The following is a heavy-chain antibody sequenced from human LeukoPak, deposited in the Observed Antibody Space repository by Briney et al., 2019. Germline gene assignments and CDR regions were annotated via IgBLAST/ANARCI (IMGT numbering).Heavy chain of an antibody. CDR1: EFTFSSYG. Sequence: TGGSLRLSCAASEFTFSSYGMHWVRQAPGRGLEWVAFIHYDGSDKYYADSVKGRFTISRDNSKNTLYLQMNSLRAEDTAVYYCAKAGQNSGWVFDPWGQGTLVTVSS. CDR2: IHYDGSDK. V-gene: IGHV3-30*02. D-gene: IGHD5-12*01. J-gene: IGHJ5*02. CDR3: AKAGQNSGWVFDP.